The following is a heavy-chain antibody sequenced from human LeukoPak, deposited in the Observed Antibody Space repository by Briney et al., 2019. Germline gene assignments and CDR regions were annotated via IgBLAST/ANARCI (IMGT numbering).Heavy chain of an antibody. V-gene: IGHV3-23*01. J-gene: IGHJ4*02. D-gene: IGHD2-2*01. Sequence: GGSLRLSCAASGFTFSNYDMGWVRQAPGKGLEWVSVISAGGNNTLYADSVRGRFTISRDNSRNAVDLQMNSLRAEDTAVYYCGKRSTSLRGRGDYWGQGALVTVSS. CDR3: GKRSTSLRGRGDY. CDR1: GFTFSNYD. CDR2: ISAGGNNT.